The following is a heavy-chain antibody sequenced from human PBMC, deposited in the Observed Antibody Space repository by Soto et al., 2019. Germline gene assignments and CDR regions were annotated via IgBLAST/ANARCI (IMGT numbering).Heavy chain of an antibody. V-gene: IGHV4-4*07. D-gene: IGHD6-19*01. Sequence: SETLSLTCTVSGGSISSYYWSWIRQPAGKGLEWIGRIYTSGSTNYNPSLKSRVTMSVDTSKNQFSLKLGSVTAADTAVYYCAREPGIAVAGIYYYYGMDVWGQGTTVTAP. CDR1: GGSISSYY. CDR2: IYTSGST. J-gene: IGHJ6*02. CDR3: AREPGIAVAGIYYYYGMDV.